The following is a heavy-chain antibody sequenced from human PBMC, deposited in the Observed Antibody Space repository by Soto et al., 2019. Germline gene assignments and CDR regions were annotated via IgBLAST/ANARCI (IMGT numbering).Heavy chain of an antibody. CDR2: ISGGGRST. J-gene: IGHJ6*03. CDR1: GFTFTNYG. Sequence: EVQLLESGGGLVQPGGSLRLSCAASGFTFTNYGMNWVRQAPGQGLEWVSSISGGGRSTYNADSVRGRFTISRDTSKNTLYLQMNSLRAEDTAVYYCAKHGRRGACDYYLDFWGRGTTVTVSS. V-gene: IGHV3-23*01. D-gene: IGHD1-26*01. CDR3: AKHGRRGACDYYLDF.